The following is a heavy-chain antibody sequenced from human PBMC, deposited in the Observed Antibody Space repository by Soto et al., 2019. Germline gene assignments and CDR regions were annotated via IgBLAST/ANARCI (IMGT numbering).Heavy chain of an antibody. Sequence: ASVKVSCKASGYTFTGYYMHWVRQAPGQGLEWMGWINPNSGGTNYAQKFQGRVTMTRATSISTAYMELSRLRSDDTAVYYCARDARRNYYGSGSYSRGPWFEPWRQGTLVAVSS. CDR1: GYTFTGYY. CDR3: ARDARRNYYGSGSYSRGPWFEP. D-gene: IGHD3-10*01. CDR2: INPNSGGT. V-gene: IGHV1-2*02. J-gene: IGHJ5*02.